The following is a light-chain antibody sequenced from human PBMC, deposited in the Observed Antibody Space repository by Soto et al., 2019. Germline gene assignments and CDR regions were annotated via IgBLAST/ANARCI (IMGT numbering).Light chain of an antibody. Sequence: QSALTQPASVSGSPGQSITISCSGTSGDVGSYNLVSWYQQIPGKAPKLVIYEGYKRPSGVPDRFSGSKSGNTASLTVSGLQAEDEADYYCSSYGGSNNLVFGGGTKVTVL. V-gene: IGLV2-8*01. J-gene: IGLJ2*01. CDR1: SGDVGSYNL. CDR3: SSYGGSNNLV. CDR2: EGY.